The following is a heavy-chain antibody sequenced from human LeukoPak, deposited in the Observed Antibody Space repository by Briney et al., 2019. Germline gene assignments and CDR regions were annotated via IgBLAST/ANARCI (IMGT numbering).Heavy chain of an antibody. CDR3: ARALSPYDYVWWSYVWVY. CDR1: GGSISSYY. Sequence: PSETLSLTCTVSGGSISSYYWSWIRQPPGKGLEWIGYIYYSGSTNYNPSLKSRVTISVDTSKNQFSLKLSSVTAADTAVYYCARALSPYDYVWWSYVWVYWGQGTLVTVSS. V-gene: IGHV4-59*01. J-gene: IGHJ4*02. D-gene: IGHD3-16*01. CDR2: IYYSGST.